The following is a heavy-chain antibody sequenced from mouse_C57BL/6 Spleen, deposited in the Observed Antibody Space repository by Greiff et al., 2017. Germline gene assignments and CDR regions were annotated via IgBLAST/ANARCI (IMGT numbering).Heavy chain of an antibody. V-gene: IGHV5-4*01. D-gene: IGHD3-1*01. J-gene: IGHJ4*01. CDR1: GFTFSSYA. CDR2: ISDGGSYT. Sequence: EVQLVESGGGLVKPGGSLKLSCAASGFTFSSYAMSWVRQTPEKRLEWVATISDGGSYTYYPDNVKGRFTISRDNAKNNLYLQMSHLKSEDTAMYYCARDRADAMDYWGQGTSVTVSS. CDR3: ARDRADAMDY.